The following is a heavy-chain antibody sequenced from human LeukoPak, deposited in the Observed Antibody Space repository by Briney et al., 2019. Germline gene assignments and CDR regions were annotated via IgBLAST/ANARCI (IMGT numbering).Heavy chain of an antibody. CDR2: INQDGRTI. Sequence: GGSLRLSCVVSGFTFSSYWMSWVRQAPERGLEWLANINQDGRTIYYVDSVKGRFTVSRDNAKNSLYVQMNSLRVEDTAMYYCARGTVLGGYGDYEGVDYWGQGTLVTVSS. V-gene: IGHV3-7*03. D-gene: IGHD4-17*01. CDR1: GFTFSSYW. CDR3: ARGTVLGGYGDYEGVDY. J-gene: IGHJ4*02.